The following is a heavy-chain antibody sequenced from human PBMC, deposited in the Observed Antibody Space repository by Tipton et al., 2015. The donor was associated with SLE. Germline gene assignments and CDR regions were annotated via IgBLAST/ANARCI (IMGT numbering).Heavy chain of an antibody. CDR1: GFTFSSYS. D-gene: IGHD6-13*01. CDR3: ARDPSGIEDY. V-gene: IGHV3-21*05. J-gene: IGHJ4*02. Sequence: GSLRLSCAASGFTFSSYSMNWVRQAPGKGLEWVSYISSSSSYTNYADSVKGRFTISRDNAKNSLYLQMNSLRAEDTAVYYCARDPSGIEDYWGQGTLVTVSS. CDR2: ISSSSSYT.